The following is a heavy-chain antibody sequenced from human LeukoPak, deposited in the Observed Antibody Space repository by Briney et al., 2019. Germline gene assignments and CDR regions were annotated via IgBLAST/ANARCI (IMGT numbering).Heavy chain of an antibody. D-gene: IGHD6-19*01. CDR2: ISGSDGST. V-gene: IGHV3-23*01. CDR1: GFTFSSYG. J-gene: IGHJ4*02. CDR3: AKELYGWYYDY. Sequence: GGSLRLSCAASGFTFSSYGMHWVRQAPGKGLEWVSAISGSDGSTNYADPVKGRFSISRDNSKNTLYLHMKSLTAEDTAVYYCAKELYGWYYDYWGQGTLVTVSS.